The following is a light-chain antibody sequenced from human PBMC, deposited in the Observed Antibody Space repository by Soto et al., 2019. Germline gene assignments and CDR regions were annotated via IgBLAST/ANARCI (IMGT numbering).Light chain of an antibody. Sequence: EIVLTQSPGTLSLSPGERATLSCRASQSVSSSYLAWYQQKPGQAPRLLIYGASSRATGIPDRFSGSGSGTDYTLTISRLEPEDLAVYYCHQYGSSQMYTFGQGTTLEIK. CDR3: HQYGSSQMYT. J-gene: IGKJ2*01. CDR1: QSVSSSY. CDR2: GAS. V-gene: IGKV3-20*01.